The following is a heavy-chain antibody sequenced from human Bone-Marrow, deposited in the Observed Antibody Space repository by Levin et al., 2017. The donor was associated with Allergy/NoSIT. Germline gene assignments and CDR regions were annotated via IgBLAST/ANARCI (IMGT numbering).Heavy chain of an antibody. CDR3: AKDPLRYCSGGSCHVSPWREAHNWFDP. Sequence: GGSLRLSCAASGFTFSSYAMSWVRQAPGKGLEWVSAISGSGGSTYYADSVKGRFTISRDNSKNTLYLQMNSLRAEDTAVYYCAKDPLRYCSGGSCHVSPWREAHNWFDPWGQGTLVTVSS. V-gene: IGHV3-23*01. CDR2: ISGSGGST. CDR1: GFTFSSYA. J-gene: IGHJ5*02. D-gene: IGHD2-15*01.